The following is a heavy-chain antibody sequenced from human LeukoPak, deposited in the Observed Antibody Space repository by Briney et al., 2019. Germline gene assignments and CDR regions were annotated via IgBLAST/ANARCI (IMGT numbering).Heavy chain of an antibody. D-gene: IGHD6-6*01. CDR3: ARSRAVIAARYFDY. CDR1: GYTFTCYY. CDR2: INPNSGGT. V-gene: IGHV1-2*02. Sequence: ASVQVSFKASGYTFTCYYMHWVRQAPGQGLEWMGWINPNSGGTNYAQKFQGRVTMTRDTSISTAYMELSRLRSDDTAVYYCARSRAVIAARYFDYWGQGTLVTVSS. J-gene: IGHJ4*02.